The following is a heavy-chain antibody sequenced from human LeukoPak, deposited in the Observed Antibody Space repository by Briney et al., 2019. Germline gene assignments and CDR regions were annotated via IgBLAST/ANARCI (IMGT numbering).Heavy chain of an antibody. CDR3: ARVWQLVHTLDY. D-gene: IGHD6-13*01. CDR2: IYPRDGST. Sequence: ASVTVSCTASGYTFTSNYIHWVRQAPGQGLEWMGMIYPRDGSTSYAQKLQGRVTMTTDTSTSTAYMELRSLRSDDTAVYYCARVWQLVHTLDYWGQGTLVTVSS. J-gene: IGHJ4*02. CDR1: GYTFTSNY. V-gene: IGHV1-46*01.